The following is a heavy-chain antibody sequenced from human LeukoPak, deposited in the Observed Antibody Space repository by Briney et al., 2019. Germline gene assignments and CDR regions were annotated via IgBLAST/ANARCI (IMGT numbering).Heavy chain of an antibody. J-gene: IGHJ4*02. D-gene: IGHD6-13*01. CDR2: IYIGGTT. CDR3: ARDPPGIAASGTGG. CDR1: GFTVSNNY. V-gene: IGHV3-53*01. Sequence: PGRSLRLSCAASGFTVSNNYMNWVRQAPGKGLEWVSLIYIGGTTKYADSVKGRFTISRDNSKNSLYLQMTSLRVEDTAMYYCARDPPGIAASGTGGWGQGTLVTVSS.